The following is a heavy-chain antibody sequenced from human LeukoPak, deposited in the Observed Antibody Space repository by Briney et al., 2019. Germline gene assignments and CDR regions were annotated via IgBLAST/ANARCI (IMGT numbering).Heavy chain of an antibody. CDR3: ARDGKDGYNYFDY. V-gene: IGHV3-66*01. D-gene: IGHD5-24*01. CDR1: GFTVSSDY. CDR2: IYRGGST. Sequence: GGSLRLSCAASGFTVSSDYMSWVRQAPGKGLEGGSVIYRGGSTYYAESVKGRFTTSTDNSKNTLYLHMSTLRAEDTAVYYCARDGKDGYNYFDYWGQGTLVTVSS. J-gene: IGHJ4*02.